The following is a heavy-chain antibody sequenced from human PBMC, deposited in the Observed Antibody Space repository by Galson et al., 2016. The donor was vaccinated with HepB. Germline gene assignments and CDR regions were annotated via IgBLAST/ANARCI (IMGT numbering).Heavy chain of an antibody. D-gene: IGHD3-10*01. J-gene: IGHJ6*02. CDR3: ARAIWLGRGMDV. Sequence: CAIPGDSVSNNFAAWVWIRQSPSRGLEWLGRTYYRSRWNYDYAVSVQSRLFITPDTSKNQFSLQLTSATPEDTAIYYCARAIWLGRGMDVWGQGTTVTVSS. CDR2: TYYRSRWNY. CDR1: GDSVSNNFAA. V-gene: IGHV6-1*01.